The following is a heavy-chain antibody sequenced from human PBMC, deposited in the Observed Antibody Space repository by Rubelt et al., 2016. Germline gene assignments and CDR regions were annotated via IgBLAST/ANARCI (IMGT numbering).Heavy chain of an antibody. Sequence: QVQLQESGPGLVKPSETLSLTCTVSGDSISSYYWSWIRQPPGKGLEWIGYIYYSGSTNYNPSLKSRVTISVDTSKNQFSLKLSSVTAADTAGDYCARNRLLMVYARYYYYGMDVWGQGTTVTVSS. CDR3: ARNRLLMVYARYYYYGMDV. CDR1: GDSISSYY. CDR2: IYYSGST. V-gene: IGHV4-59*08. D-gene: IGHD2-8*01. J-gene: IGHJ6*02.